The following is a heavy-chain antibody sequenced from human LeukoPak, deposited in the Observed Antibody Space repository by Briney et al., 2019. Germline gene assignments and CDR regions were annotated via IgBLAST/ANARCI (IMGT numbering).Heavy chain of an antibody. CDR1: GGTFSSYA. Sequence: GASVKVSCKASGGTFSSYAISWVRQAPGQGLEWMGGIIPIFGTANYAQKFQGRVTITADKSTSTAYMELSSLRSEDTAVYYCATSYYDILTGYHWSFDYWGQGTLVTVSS. D-gene: IGHD3-9*01. V-gene: IGHV1-69*06. CDR3: ATSYYDILTGYHWSFDY. J-gene: IGHJ4*02. CDR2: IIPIFGTA.